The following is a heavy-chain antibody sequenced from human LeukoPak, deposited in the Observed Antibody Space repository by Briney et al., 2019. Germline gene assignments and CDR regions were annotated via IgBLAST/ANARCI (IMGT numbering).Heavy chain of an antibody. Sequence: GGSLRLSCVVSGFPFNFYELNWVRQAPGKGLEWVSNIGASSIPKYYADSVKGRFSISRDNARNSLYLQMNSLRVEDTAVYYCALLAVASDFDYWGQGALVTVSS. J-gene: IGHJ4*02. V-gene: IGHV3-48*03. D-gene: IGHD6-19*01. CDR1: GFPFNFYE. CDR2: IGASSIPK. CDR3: ALLAVASDFDY.